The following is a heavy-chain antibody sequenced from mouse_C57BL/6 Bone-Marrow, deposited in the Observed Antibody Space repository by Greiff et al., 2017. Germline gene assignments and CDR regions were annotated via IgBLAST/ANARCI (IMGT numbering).Heavy chain of an antibody. V-gene: IGHV1-81*01. D-gene: IGHD4-1*01. Sequence: VQGVESGAELARPGASVKLSCKASGYTFTSYGISWVKQRTGQGLEWIGEIYPRSGNTYYNEKLKGKATLTADKSSSTAYMELRSLTSEDSAVYFCARNWASYYFDYWGQGTTLTVSS. CDR1: GYTFTSYG. J-gene: IGHJ2*01. CDR3: ARNWASYYFDY. CDR2: IYPRSGNT.